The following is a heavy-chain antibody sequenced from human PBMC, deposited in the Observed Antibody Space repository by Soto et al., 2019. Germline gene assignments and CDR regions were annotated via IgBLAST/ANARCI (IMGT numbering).Heavy chain of an antibody. CDR2: IYHSGST. CDR1: GGSISSSNW. V-gene: IGHV4-4*02. CDR3: ARVLSATGTTVDYYYYGMDV. D-gene: IGHD1-7*01. J-gene: IGHJ6*02. Sequence: SETLSLTCAVSGGSISSSNWWSWVRQPPGKGLEWIGEIYHSGSTNYNPSLKSRVTISVDKSKNQFSLKLSSVTAADTAVYYCARVLSATGTTVDYYYYGMDVWGQGTTVTVSS.